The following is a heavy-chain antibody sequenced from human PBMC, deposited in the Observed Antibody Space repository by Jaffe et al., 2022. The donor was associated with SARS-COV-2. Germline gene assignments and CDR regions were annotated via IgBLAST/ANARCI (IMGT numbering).Heavy chain of an antibody. D-gene: IGHD3-3*01. CDR3: ARDQQYDFWSGWSADV. V-gene: IGHV4-61*02. J-gene: IGHJ6*02. CDR2: VYTSGST. CDR1: GASISSGTYY. Sequence: QVQLQESGPGLVRPSQTLSLTCTVSGASISSGTYYWSWIRQPAGKGLEWIGRVYTSGSTTYSPSLKGRVSLSVDTSKNQFSLKLISVTAADTAVYYCARDQQYDFWSGWSADVWGQGTTVTVSS.